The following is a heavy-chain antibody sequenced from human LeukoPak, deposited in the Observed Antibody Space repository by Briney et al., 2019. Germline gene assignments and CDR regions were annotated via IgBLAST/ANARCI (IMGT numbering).Heavy chain of an antibody. Sequence: GGSLRLSCAASGFTFSSYAMHWVRQAPGKGLECLAVISYDGSNKYYADSVKGRFTISRDNSKNTLYLKMNSLRAEDTAVYYCARSEDSSGWYGGFDYWGQGTLVTVSS. J-gene: IGHJ4*02. CDR1: GFTFSSYA. D-gene: IGHD6-19*01. V-gene: IGHV3-30-3*01. CDR3: ARSEDSSGWYGGFDY. CDR2: ISYDGSNK.